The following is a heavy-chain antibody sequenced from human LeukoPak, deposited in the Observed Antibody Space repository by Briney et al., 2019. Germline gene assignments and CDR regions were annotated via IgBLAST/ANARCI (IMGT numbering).Heavy chain of an antibody. D-gene: IGHD5-12*01. Sequence: GGSLRLSCAASGFTFSSSAMSWVRQVPGKGLEWVSGISASGGSTYYADSVKGRFTISRDNSKNTLYLQMNSLRAEDTAVYYCAKDTDGGYVYDYWGQGTLVTVSS. V-gene: IGHV3-23*01. CDR1: GFTFSSSA. CDR2: ISASGGST. J-gene: IGHJ4*02. CDR3: AKDTDGGYVYDY.